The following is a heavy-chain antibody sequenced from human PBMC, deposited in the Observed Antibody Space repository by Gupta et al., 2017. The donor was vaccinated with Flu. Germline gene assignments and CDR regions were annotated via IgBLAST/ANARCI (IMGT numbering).Heavy chain of an antibody. CDR3: TRSRGGGWELGSFEAFDV. Sequence: VSWIRQPPGKALEWFAHISADDGESYSTSLRNRLTISKDTYRGQVVLTMTNMDPLDTATYYCTRSRGGGWELGSFEAFDVWGQGTMVTVSS. CDR2: ISADDGE. J-gene: IGHJ3*01. V-gene: IGHV2-26*01. D-gene: IGHD6-19*01.